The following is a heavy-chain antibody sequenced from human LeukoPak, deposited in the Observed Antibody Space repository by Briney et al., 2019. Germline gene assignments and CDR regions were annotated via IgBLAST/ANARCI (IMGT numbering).Heavy chain of an antibody. J-gene: IGHJ4*02. Sequence: GGSLRLSCAASGFLFSRYWMSWVRQAPGKGLEWVANIKEDVSEKYYVESMKGRFTISRDNVKNSLYLQINSLRAEDTAVYYCARDSFETDIDYWGQGTLVTVSS. CDR1: GFLFSRYW. D-gene: IGHD1-14*01. V-gene: IGHV3-7*01. CDR3: ARDSFETDIDY. CDR2: IKEDVSEK.